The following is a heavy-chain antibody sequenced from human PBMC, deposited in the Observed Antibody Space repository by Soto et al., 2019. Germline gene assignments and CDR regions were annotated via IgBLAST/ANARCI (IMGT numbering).Heavy chain of an antibody. CDR2: MYQSGRT. Sequence: VQLQESGPGLVEPSGTLSLTCAVSGGSVSSSNWWGWVRQPPGKGLEWIGEMYQSGRTNYNPSHKSRVTISVDSSKNQFSLNLKSLTAADTAVYYCGTMYYNDSSAFLEYWGQGTLVTVSS. CDR1: GGSVSSSNW. D-gene: IGHD3-22*01. CDR3: GTMYYNDSSAFLEY. V-gene: IGHV4-4*02. J-gene: IGHJ4*02.